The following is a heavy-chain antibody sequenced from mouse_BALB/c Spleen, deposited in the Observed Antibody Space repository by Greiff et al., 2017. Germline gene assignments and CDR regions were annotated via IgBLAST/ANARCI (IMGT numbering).Heavy chain of an antibody. CDR2: INPSNGGT. CDR3: TRGDDGYEGAMDY. D-gene: IGHD2-3*01. J-gene: IGHJ4*01. Sequence: ESGAELVKPGASVKLSCKASGYTFTSYYMYWVKQRPGQGLEWIGEINPSNGGTNFNEKFKSKATLTVDKSSSTAYMQLSSLTSEDSAVYYCTRGDDGYEGAMDYWGQGTSVTVSS. V-gene: IGHV1S81*02. CDR1: GYTFTSYY.